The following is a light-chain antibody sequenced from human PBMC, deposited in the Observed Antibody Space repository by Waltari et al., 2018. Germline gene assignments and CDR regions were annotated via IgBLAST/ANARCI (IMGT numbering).Light chain of an antibody. J-gene: IGKJ4*01. V-gene: IGKV3-15*01. CDR2: RAS. Sequence: EIVMTQSQGILSVSPGESASLSCRASQTVVNNLAWYQQRPGQAPRLLIYRASTRATGVPARFTGSGSGTEFTLTINSLQSEDFAVYYCLQYYNWPPLTFGGGTKLEIK. CDR1: QTVVNN. CDR3: LQYYNWPPLT.